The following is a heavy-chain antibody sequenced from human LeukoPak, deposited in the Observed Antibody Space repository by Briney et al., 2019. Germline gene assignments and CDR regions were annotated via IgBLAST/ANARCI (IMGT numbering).Heavy chain of an antibody. CDR3: ARGRYSSSWYFDY. D-gene: IGHD6-13*01. Sequence: SETLTLTCAVYGGSFSGYYWSWIRQPPGKGLEWIGEINHSGSTNYNPSLKSRVTISVDTSKNQFSLKLSSVAAADTAVYYCARGRYSSSWYFDYWGQGTLVTVSS. V-gene: IGHV4-34*01. CDR2: INHSGST. J-gene: IGHJ4*02. CDR1: GGSFSGYY.